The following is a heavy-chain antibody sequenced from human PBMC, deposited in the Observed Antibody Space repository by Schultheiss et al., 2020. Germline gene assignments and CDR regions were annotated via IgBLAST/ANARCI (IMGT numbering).Heavy chain of an antibody. D-gene: IGHD2-2*01. CDR2: ISSSSSTI. V-gene: IGHV3-48*01. J-gene: IGHJ4*02. CDR3: ARDRGEGMPSY. Sequence: GGSLRLSCAASGFAFSSYVLHWVRRAPGKGLEWVSYISSSSSTIYYADSVKGRFTISRDNAKNTLYLQMNSLRAEDTAVYYCARDRGEGMPSYWGQGTLVTVSS. CDR1: GFAFSSYV.